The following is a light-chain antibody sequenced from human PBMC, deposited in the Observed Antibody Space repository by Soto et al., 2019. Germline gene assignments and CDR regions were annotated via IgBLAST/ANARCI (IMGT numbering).Light chain of an antibody. CDR3: SSYTSSSTLGHVV. Sequence: QSALTQPASVSGSPGQSITISCTGTSSDVGGYNYVSWYQQYPGKAPKLMIYDVSNRPSGVSNRFSGSKSGNTASLTISGLQAEAGADYYCSSYTSSSTLGHVVFGGGTKVTVL. CDR1: SSDVGGYNY. V-gene: IGLV2-14*01. J-gene: IGLJ2*01. CDR2: DVS.